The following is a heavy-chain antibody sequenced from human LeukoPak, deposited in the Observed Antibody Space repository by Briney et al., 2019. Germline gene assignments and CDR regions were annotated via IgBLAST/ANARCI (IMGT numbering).Heavy chain of an antibody. CDR2: IRYDGNNE. CDR3: AKLLYYYDSSQPY. Sequence: GGSLRLSCAASGFTFSNYGMHWVRQAPGKGLEWVAFIRYDGNNEYYADSVKGRFTISRDTSKNTLYLQMNSLRAEDTAVYYCAKLLYYYDSSQPYWGQGTLVTVSS. J-gene: IGHJ4*02. D-gene: IGHD3-22*01. V-gene: IGHV3-30*02. CDR1: GFTFSNYG.